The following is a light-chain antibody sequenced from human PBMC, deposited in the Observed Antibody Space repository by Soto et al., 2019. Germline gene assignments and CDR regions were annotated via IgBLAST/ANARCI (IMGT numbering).Light chain of an antibody. V-gene: IGKV3-20*01. J-gene: IGKJ1*01. Sequence: PGERATLSCRASENVRTFVDWYQQKPGQAPRLLIYGASNRATDIPARFSGSGSGTDFTLTISRLEPEDFAVYYCQQYGSSGTFGQGTKVDIK. CDR3: QQYGSSGT. CDR2: GAS. CDR1: ENVRTF.